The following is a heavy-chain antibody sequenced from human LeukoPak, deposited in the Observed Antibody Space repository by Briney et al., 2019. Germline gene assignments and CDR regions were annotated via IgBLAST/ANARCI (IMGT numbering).Heavy chain of an antibody. V-gene: IGHV3-33*01. CDR3: AREVVGRFYDRGGPGAFDY. CDR1: GFSFSNYG. J-gene: IGHJ4*02. CDR2: IWYDGSNK. D-gene: IGHD5/OR15-5a*01. Sequence: GGSLTLSCAASGFSFSNYGMHWVRQAPGKGLEWVAVIWYDGSNKCYADSVKGRFTISRDNSKNTLYLQMNSLRVEDTAVYYCAREVVGRFYDRGGPGAFDYWGQGTLVTVSS.